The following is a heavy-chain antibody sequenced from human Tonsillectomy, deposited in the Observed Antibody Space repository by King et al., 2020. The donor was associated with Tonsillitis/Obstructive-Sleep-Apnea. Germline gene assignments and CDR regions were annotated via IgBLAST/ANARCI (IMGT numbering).Heavy chain of an antibody. CDR1: GYTFTGYY. D-gene: IGHD5-12*01. CDR3: ARDVTGEYSGYDNIHYYYGMDV. V-gene: IGHV1-2*02. J-gene: IGHJ6*02. Sequence: VQLVESGAEVKKPGASVKVSCKGAGYTFTGYYMHWVRQAPGQGLEWMGWINPNSGGTNYAQKFQGRVTMTRDTSIRTAYMELSRLRSDDTAVYYCARDVTGEYSGYDNIHYYYGMDVWGQGTTVTVSS. CDR2: INPNSGGT.